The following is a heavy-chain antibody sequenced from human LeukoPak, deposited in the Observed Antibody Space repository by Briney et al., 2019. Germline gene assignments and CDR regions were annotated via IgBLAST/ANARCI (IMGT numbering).Heavy chain of an antibody. CDR1: AYTFTSHG. Sequence: GASVNVSCKTSAYTFTSHGISWVRQAPGQGLEWMGWISAYNGNTNYAQKFQGRVTMTTDTSTSTAYMELRSLRSDDTAVYYCARAEETFDYGGDSDYWGQGTLVTVSS. CDR2: ISAYNGNT. J-gene: IGHJ4*02. V-gene: IGHV1-18*01. D-gene: IGHD4-23*01. CDR3: ARAEETFDYGGDSDY.